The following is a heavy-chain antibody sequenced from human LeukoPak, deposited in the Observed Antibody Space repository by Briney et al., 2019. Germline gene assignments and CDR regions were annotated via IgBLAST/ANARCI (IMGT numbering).Heavy chain of an antibody. V-gene: IGHV3-21*01. CDR3: ARVGLLWFGEGPFDY. CDR2: ISSSSSYI. Sequence: GGSLRLSCVASGFTFSSYSMNWVRQAPGKGLEWVSSISSSSSYIYYADSVKGRFTISRDNAKNSLYLQMNSLRAEDTAVYYCARVGLLWFGEGPFDYWGQGTLVTVSS. J-gene: IGHJ4*02. D-gene: IGHD3-10*01. CDR1: GFTFSSYS.